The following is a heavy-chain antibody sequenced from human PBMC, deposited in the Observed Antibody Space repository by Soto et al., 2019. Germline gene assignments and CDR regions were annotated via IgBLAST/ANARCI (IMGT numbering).Heavy chain of an antibody. CDR1: GFTFSSYG. CDR2: ISYDGSNK. J-gene: IGHJ4*02. D-gene: IGHD3-22*01. V-gene: IGHV3-30*18. Sequence: QVQLVEPGGGVVQPGRSPRLSCAASGFTFSSYGMHWVRQAPGKGLEWVAVISYDGSNKYYADSVKGRFTISRDNSKNTVYLQMNRLRAEDTAVYYCAKDRYYDSSGYYWAGGAHDYWGQGTLVTVSS. CDR3: AKDRYYDSSGYYWAGGAHDY.